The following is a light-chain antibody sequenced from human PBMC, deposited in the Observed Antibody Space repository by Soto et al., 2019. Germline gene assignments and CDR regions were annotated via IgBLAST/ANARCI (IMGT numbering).Light chain of an antibody. J-gene: IGKJ4*01. CDR1: QSVSRY. CDR2: GAS. CDR3: QQYHNWLT. V-gene: IGKV3-15*01. Sequence: EIVMTQSPATLSVSPGERVTLSCRASQSVSRYLAWYQQKPGQAPRLLIPGASTRATGIPVRFSGSGSGTEFTLTISSLQSEDFAVYYCQQYHNWLTFGGGTKVDIK.